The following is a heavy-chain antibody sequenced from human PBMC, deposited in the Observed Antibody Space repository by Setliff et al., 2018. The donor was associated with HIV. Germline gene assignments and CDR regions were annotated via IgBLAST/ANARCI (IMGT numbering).Heavy chain of an antibody. CDR3: TTDLGGSYHGWNY. D-gene: IGHD1-26*01. CDR1: GFSFDDYA. CDR2: IRSKSIGGTT. J-gene: IGHJ4*02. V-gene: IGHV3-49*04. Sequence: PGGSLRLSCTTSGFSFDDYARTWVRQAPGKGLEWVGCIRSKSIGGTTDYGESVKGRFTISRDDSKNTLYLQMNSLKTEDTAVYYCTTDLGGSYHGWNYWGQGTLVTVSS.